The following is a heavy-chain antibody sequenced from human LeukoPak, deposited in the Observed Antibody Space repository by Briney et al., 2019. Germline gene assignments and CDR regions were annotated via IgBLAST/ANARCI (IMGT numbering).Heavy chain of an antibody. CDR1: GGSISSSSYY. D-gene: IGHD3-16*02. J-gene: IGHJ3*02. CDR3: ARVNYDYVWGSYRYTLGGAFDI. Sequence: SETLSLTCTVSGGSISSSSYYWGWIRQPPGKGLEWIGSIYYSGSTYYNPSLKSRVTISVDTSKNQFSLKLSSVTAADTAVYYCARVNYDYVWGSYRYTLGGAFDIWGQGTMVTVSS. CDR2: IYYSGST. V-gene: IGHV4-39*07.